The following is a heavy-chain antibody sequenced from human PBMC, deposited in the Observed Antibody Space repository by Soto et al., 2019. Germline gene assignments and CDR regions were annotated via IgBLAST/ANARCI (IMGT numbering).Heavy chain of an antibody. J-gene: IGHJ5*02. V-gene: IGHV3-23*01. Sequence: GGSLRLSCAASGFTFSSYAMSWVRQAPGKGLEWVPAISGSGGSTYYADSVKGRFTISRDNSKNTLYLQMNSLRAEDTAVYYCAKDGVIVVVPAGWFDPWGQGTLVTVSS. D-gene: IGHD2-2*01. CDR1: GFTFSSYA. CDR2: ISGSGGST. CDR3: AKDGVIVVVPAGWFDP.